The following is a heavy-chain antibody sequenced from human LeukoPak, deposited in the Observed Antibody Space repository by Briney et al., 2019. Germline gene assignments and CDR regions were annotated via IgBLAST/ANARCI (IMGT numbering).Heavy chain of an antibody. J-gene: IGHJ5*01. CDR2: VYYTGIT. D-gene: IGHD5/OR15-5a*01. CDR1: GGSISSYY. Sequence: SETLSLTCTVSGGSISSYYWSWIRQPPGTGLEWIGYVYYTGITNYNPSFKSPVTISVDTSKNQFSLKLTSVTAADTAVYFCARGLNEIGWFDSWGQGTLVTVSS. CDR3: ARGLNEIGWFDS. V-gene: IGHV4-59*01.